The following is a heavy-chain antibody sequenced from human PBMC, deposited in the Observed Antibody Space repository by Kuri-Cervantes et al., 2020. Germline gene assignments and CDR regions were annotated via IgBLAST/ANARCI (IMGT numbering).Heavy chain of an antibody. CDR3: AKSSTEITMVRGVTDYGMDV. CDR2: ISWDGGST. J-gene: IGHJ6*02. V-gene: IGHV3-43*01. D-gene: IGHD3-10*01. Sequence: GESLKISCAASGFTFSSYWMSWVRQAPGKGLEWVSLISWDGGSTYYADSVKGRFTISRDNSKNSLYLQMNSLRTEDTALYYCAKSSTEITMVRGVTDYGMDVWGQGTTVTVSS. CDR1: GFTFSSYW.